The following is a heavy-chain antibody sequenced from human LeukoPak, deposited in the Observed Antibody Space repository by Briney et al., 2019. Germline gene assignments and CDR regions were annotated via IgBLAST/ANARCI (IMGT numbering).Heavy chain of an antibody. J-gene: IGHJ4*02. D-gene: IGHD2-15*01. Sequence: GGSLRLSCAASGFTFSSYRMNWVRQAPGKGLEWVSSISSSSSYIYYADSVKGRFTISRDNAKNSLYLQMNSLRAEDTAVYYCARDCSGGSCYHYYFDYWGQGTLVTVSS. CDR1: GFTFSSYR. V-gene: IGHV3-21*01. CDR3: ARDCSGGSCYHYYFDY. CDR2: ISSSSSYI.